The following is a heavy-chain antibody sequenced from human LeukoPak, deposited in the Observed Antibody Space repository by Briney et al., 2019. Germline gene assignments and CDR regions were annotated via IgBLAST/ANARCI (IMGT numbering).Heavy chain of an antibody. V-gene: IGHV3-11*01. D-gene: IGHD6-19*01. Sequence: SGRSLRLSCAASGFTFNDYHMNWIRQAPGKGLEWISYISPGGGDIYFADSVKGRFTLSRDNAKNSLYLQVSSLTAEDTAVYYCASGRDIEVAGPGGYFDHWGQGTLVTVSS. CDR2: ISPGGGDI. J-gene: IGHJ4*02. CDR1: GFTFNDYH. CDR3: ASGRDIEVAGPGGYFDH.